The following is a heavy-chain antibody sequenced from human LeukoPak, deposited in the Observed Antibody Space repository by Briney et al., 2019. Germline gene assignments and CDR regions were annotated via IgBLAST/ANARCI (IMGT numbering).Heavy chain of an antibody. D-gene: IGHD2-21*01. CDR3: AKVWEAYCGGDCYSAFDY. CDR1: GFTFRDAW. V-gene: IGHV3-30*02. Sequence: GGSLRLSCAASGFTFRDAWMTWVRQAPGKGLEWVAFIRYDGSNKYYADSVKGRFTISRDNSKNTLYLQMNSLRAEDTAVYYCAKVWEAYCGGDCYSAFDYWGQGTLVTVSS. J-gene: IGHJ4*02. CDR2: IRYDGSNK.